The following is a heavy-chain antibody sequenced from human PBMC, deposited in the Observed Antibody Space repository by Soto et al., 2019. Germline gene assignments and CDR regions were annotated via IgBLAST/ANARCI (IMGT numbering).Heavy chain of an antibody. CDR3: ARPTRQWLGLRYYYGMDV. J-gene: IGHJ6*02. D-gene: IGHD6-19*01. V-gene: IGHV4-34*01. CDR1: GGSFSGYY. CDR2: INHSGST. Sequence: QVQLQLWGAGLLKPSETLSLTCAVYGGSFSGYYWSWIRQPPGKGLEWIGEINHSGSTNYNPSLKSRVTISVDTSKNQFSLKLSSVTAADTAVYYCARPTRQWLGLRYYYGMDVWGQGTTVTVSS.